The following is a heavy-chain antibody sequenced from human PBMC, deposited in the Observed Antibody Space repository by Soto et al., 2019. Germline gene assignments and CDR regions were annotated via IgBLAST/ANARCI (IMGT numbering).Heavy chain of an antibody. CDR2: IGTAGDT. CDR1: GFTFSSYD. D-gene: IGHD1-26*01. V-gene: IGHV3-13*04. Sequence: EVQLVESGGGLVQPGGSLRLSCAASGFTFSSYDMHWVRQATGKGLEWVSAIGTAGDTYYPGSVKGRFTISRENAKNSLYLQMNSLRAGDMAVYYCARGRGGSLTYFDYWGQGTLVTVSS. J-gene: IGHJ4*02. CDR3: ARGRGGSLTYFDY.